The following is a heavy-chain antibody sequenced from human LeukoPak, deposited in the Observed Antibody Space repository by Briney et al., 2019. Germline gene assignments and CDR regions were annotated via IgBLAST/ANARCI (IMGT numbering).Heavy chain of an antibody. CDR3: AAPSGWPYYYGMDV. CDR2: IVVGSGNT. J-gene: IGHJ6*02. Sequence: SVKVSCKASGFTFTSSAVQWVRQARGERLEWIGWIVVGSGNTNYAQRFQERVTITRDMSTSTAYMELSSLRSEDTAVYYCAAPSGWPYYYGMDVWGQGTTVTVSS. D-gene: IGHD6-25*01. CDR1: GFTFTSSA. V-gene: IGHV1-58*01.